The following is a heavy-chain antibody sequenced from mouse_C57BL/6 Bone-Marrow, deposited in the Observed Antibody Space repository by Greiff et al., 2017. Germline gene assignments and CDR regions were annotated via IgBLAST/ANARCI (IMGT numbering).Heavy chain of an antibody. D-gene: IGHD4-1*01. Sequence: VQLQQPGAELVKPWASVKMSCKASGYTFTSYWITWVKQRPGQGLEWIGDIYPTSGRTNYNEKFKSKAILTVDTSSNTAYMQLSSLTSEDSAVFYCARSGPLGRSFDYWGQGTTLTVSS. CDR2: IYPTSGRT. CDR1: GYTFTSYW. J-gene: IGHJ2*01. CDR3: ARSGPLGRSFDY. V-gene: IGHV1-55*01.